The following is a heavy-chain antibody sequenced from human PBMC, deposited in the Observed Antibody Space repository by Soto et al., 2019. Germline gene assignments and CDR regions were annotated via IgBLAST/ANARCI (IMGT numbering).Heavy chain of an antibody. Sequence: QVQLQQWGAGLLKPSETLSLTCAVYGGSFSGYYWSWIRQPPGKGLEWIGEINHSGSTNYNPSHKSRVTISVDTSKNQFSLKLSSVTAADTAVYYCARGRLGIAASRGNWFDPWGQGTLVTVSS. CDR1: GGSFSGYY. J-gene: IGHJ5*02. CDR3: ARGRLGIAASRGNWFDP. V-gene: IGHV4-34*01. D-gene: IGHD6-13*01. CDR2: INHSGST.